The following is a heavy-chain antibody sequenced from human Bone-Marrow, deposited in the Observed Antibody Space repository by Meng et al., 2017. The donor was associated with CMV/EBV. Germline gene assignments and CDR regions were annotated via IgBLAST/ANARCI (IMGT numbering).Heavy chain of an antibody. Sequence: GGSLRLSCVASGFTVSSNYMSWVRQAPGKGLEWVSGISWNSGSIGYADSVKGRFTISRDNAKNSLYLQMNSLRAEDTALYYCAKDTRDERYWYFDLWGRGTLVTVSS. V-gene: IGHV3-9*01. CDR3: AKDTRDERYWYFDL. CDR1: GFTVSSNY. CDR2: ISWNSGSI. J-gene: IGHJ2*01. D-gene: IGHD5-24*01.